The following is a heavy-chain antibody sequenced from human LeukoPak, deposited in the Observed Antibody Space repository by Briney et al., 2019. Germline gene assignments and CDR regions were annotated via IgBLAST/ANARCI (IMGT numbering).Heavy chain of an antibody. J-gene: IGHJ4*02. D-gene: IGHD1-26*01. CDR1: GFTVSNNY. CDR3: AVPQWELLN. Sequence: GGSLRLSCAASGFTVSNNYMNWVRQAPGKGLEWISLIYSGGSTYYADSVKGRFTISRDSSKNTLYLQMNSLRAEDTAVYSCAVPQWELLNWGQGTLVTVSS. CDR2: IYSGGST. V-gene: IGHV3-66*01.